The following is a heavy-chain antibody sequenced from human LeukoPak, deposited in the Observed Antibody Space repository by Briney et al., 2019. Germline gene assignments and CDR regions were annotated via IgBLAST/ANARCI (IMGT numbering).Heavy chain of an antibody. CDR1: GYTFTSCD. CDR2: MNPQSGNR. V-gene: IGHV1-8*01. J-gene: IGHJ6*03. CDR3: ARGPNYSNYGSAYYYMDV. D-gene: IGHD4-11*01. Sequence: ASVKVSCKASGYTFTSCDINWVRKATGQGLEWMGWMNPQSGNRGYGQKFEGRVKITRDTSITTAYMELSSLRSEDTAVYYCARGPNYSNYGSAYYYMDVWGKGTTVTVSS.